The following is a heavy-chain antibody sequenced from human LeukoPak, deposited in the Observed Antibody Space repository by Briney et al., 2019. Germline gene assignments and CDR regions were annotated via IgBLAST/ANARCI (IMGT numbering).Heavy chain of an antibody. CDR2: IYSGGST. CDR1: GFTVSSNY. J-gene: IGHJ6*03. Sequence: PGGSLRLSCAASGFTVSSNYMSWVRQAPGKGLEWVSVIYSGGSTYYADSVKGRFTISRDNAKNSLYLQMNSLRAEDTALYHCARAQTDYGDPPSIYYYMDVWGKGTTVTISS. V-gene: IGHV3-66*01. CDR3: ARAQTDYGDPPSIYYYMDV. D-gene: IGHD4-17*01.